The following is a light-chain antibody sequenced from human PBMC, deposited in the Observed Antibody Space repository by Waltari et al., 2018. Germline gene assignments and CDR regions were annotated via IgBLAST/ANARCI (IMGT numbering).Light chain of an antibody. V-gene: IGKV2-30*02. CDR2: KVS. CDR3: MQGTHWPYT. CDR1: PSLVHSDGNTH. J-gene: IGKJ2*01. Sequence: DVVLTQSPHSLPVTLGQPASISSTSSPSLVHSDGNTHLIWFQQRPGQSPRRLIYKVSNRDSRVPDRFSGSGSGTDFTLKISRVEAEDVGVYYCMQGTHWPYTFGQGTKLDIK.